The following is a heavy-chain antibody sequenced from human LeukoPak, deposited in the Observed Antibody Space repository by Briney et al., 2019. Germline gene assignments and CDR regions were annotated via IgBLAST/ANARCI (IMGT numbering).Heavy chain of an antibody. CDR3: ARVTRNSGYGYYYYGMDV. Sequence: PSETLSLTCAVYGGSFSGYYWSWIRQPPGKGLEWVGYIYYSGSTNYNPSLKSRVTISVDTSKSQFSLKLSSVTAADTAVYYCARVTRNSGYGYYYYGMDVWGQGTTVTVSS. CDR1: GGSFSGYY. D-gene: IGHD5-12*01. V-gene: IGHV4-59*01. J-gene: IGHJ6*02. CDR2: IYYSGST.